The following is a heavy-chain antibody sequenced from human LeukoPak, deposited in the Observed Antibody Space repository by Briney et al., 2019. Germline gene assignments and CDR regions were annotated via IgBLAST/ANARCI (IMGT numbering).Heavy chain of an antibody. Sequence: ASVKVSCKASGYTFTSYGISWVRQAPGQGLEWMGWISAYNGNTNYAQRLQGRVTMTTDTSTSTAYMELRSLRSDDTAVYYCARDNYYDSSGLGFDYWGQGTLVTVPS. V-gene: IGHV1-18*01. D-gene: IGHD3-22*01. CDR3: ARDNYYDSSGLGFDY. CDR2: ISAYNGNT. J-gene: IGHJ4*02. CDR1: GYTFTSYG.